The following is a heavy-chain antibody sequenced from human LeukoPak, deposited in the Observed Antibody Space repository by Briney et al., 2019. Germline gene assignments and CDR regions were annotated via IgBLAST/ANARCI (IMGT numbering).Heavy chain of an antibody. CDR1: GFTFSSYA. D-gene: IGHD5-18*01. V-gene: IGHV3-23*01. Sequence: GGSLRLSCAASGFTFSSYAMSWVRQAPGKGLEWVSAISGSGGSTYYADSVKGRFTISRDNSKNTLYLQMNSLRAEDTAVYYCAKGGYSYGSGVDNWFDPWGQGTLVTVSS. J-gene: IGHJ5*02. CDR2: ISGSGGST. CDR3: AKGGYSYGSGVDNWFDP.